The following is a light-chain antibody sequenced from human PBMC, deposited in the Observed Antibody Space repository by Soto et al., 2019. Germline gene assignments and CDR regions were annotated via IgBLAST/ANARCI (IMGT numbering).Light chain of an antibody. Sequence: EIVLTQSPGTLSLSPGETATLSCRASQSVSHLAWYQQKPGQAPRLLVYAASSRATGIPDRFSGSGSGTDFTLTISRLEPEDFAVYYCQQYGGSPLYTVGQGPRWIS. V-gene: IGKV3-20*01. CDR2: AAS. CDR1: QSVSH. J-gene: IGKJ2*01. CDR3: QQYGGSPLYT.